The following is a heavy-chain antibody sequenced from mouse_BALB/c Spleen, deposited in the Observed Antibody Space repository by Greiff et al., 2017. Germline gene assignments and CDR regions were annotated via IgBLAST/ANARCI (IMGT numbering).Heavy chain of an antibody. J-gene: IGHJ2*01. CDR2: ISSGGSYT. CDR1: GFTFSSYA. D-gene: IGHD2-1*01. Sequence: EVQLVESGGGLVKPGGSLKLSCAASGFTFSSYAMSWVRQSPEKRLEWVAEISSGGSYTYYPDTVTGRFTISRDNAKNTLYLEMSSLRSEDTAMYYCARVYGNYFFDYWGQGTTLTVSS. V-gene: IGHV5-9-4*01. CDR3: ARVYGNYFFDY.